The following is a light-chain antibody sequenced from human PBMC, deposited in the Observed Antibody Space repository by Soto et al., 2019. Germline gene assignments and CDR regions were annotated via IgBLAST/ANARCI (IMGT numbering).Light chain of an antibody. V-gene: IGLV2-14*01. J-gene: IGLJ2*01. CDR1: SSDVGGYNY. CDR2: DVS. Sequence: QSALTQPASVSGSPGQSITISCTGTSSDVGGYNYVSWYQQHPGTAPKLIIYDVSNRPSGVSNRFSGSTSGNTASLTISGLQAEDEDDYFCSSHTSSSTLVFGGGTKLTVL. CDR3: SSHTSSSTLV.